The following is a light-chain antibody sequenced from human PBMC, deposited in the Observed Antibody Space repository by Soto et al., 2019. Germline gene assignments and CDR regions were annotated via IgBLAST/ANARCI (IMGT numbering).Light chain of an antibody. J-gene: IGLJ1*01. CDR3: SSYTSSGTLV. Sequence: QSALTQPASVSGSPGQSITISCTGTSSDVGGYIYVSWYQQHPGKAPKLMIYDVTDRPSGVSNRFSGSESGNTASLTISGLQAEDEADYYCSSYTSSGTLVFGTGTKLTVL. V-gene: IGLV2-14*01. CDR2: DVT. CDR1: SSDVGGYIY.